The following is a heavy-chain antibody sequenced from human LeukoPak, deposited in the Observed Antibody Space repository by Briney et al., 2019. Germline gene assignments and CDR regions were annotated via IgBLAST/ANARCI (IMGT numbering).Heavy chain of an antibody. Sequence: GASVKVSCKASGYTFTSYDINWVRQATGQGLEWMGWMNPNSGNTGYAQKFQGRVTMTRNTSISTAYMELSSLRSEDTAVYYCARVYCSSTSCLYYYYGMDVWGQGTTVTVSS. D-gene: IGHD2-2*01. CDR1: GYTFTSYD. CDR3: ARVYCSSTSCLYYYYGMDV. V-gene: IGHV1-8*01. CDR2: MNPNSGNT. J-gene: IGHJ6*02.